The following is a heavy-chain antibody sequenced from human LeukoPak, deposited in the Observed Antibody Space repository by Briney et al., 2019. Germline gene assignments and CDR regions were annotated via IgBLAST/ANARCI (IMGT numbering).Heavy chain of an antibody. CDR1: GYTFTGYY. D-gene: IGHD6-6*01. J-gene: IGHJ4*02. Sequence: ASVKVSCKASGYTFTGYYMHWVRQAPGQGLEWMGWINPNSGGTNYAQKFQGRVTMTRDTSISTAYMELSRLRSDDTAVYYCASKAEYSSSGFDYWGQGTLVTVSS. CDR3: ASKAEYSSSGFDY. CDR2: INPNSGGT. V-gene: IGHV1-2*02.